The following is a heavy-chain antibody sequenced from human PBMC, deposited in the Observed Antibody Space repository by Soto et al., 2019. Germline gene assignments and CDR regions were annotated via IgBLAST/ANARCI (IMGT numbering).Heavy chain of an antibody. V-gene: IGHV4-31*03. CDR1: GASITSDGYY. D-gene: IGHD3-10*01. CDR2: IYYSGNS. Sequence: QVQLQESGPGLLKTSQTLALTRSVSGASITSDGYYWSWIRQFPGKGLEWIGHIYYSGNSYYNLSLGSRLLISVDTSKNQFSLKLSSVTAADTAVYYCARTVGSGSPDFDYWGQGILVTVSS. J-gene: IGHJ4*02. CDR3: ARTVGSGSPDFDY.